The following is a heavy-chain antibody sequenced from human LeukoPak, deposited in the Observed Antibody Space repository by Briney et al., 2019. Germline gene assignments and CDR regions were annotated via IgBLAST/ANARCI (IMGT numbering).Heavy chain of an antibody. Sequence: SETLSLTCTVSGGSISSGGSYWSWIRQHPGKGLEWIGYIYYSGSTYYNPSLKSRVTISVDTSKNQFSLKLSPVTAADTAVYYCARGYYDSSATDYWGQGTLVTVSS. CDR1: GGSISSGGSY. CDR3: ARGYYDSSATDY. J-gene: IGHJ4*02. V-gene: IGHV4-31*03. D-gene: IGHD3-22*01. CDR2: IYYSGST.